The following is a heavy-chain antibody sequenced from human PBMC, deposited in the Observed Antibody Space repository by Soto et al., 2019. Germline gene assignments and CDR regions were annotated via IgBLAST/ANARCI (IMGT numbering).Heavy chain of an antibody. CDR3: ARVTRRWYYYDSSGADAFDI. Sequence: QVQLVQSGAEVKKPGASVKVSCKASGYTFTSYYMHWVRQAPGQGLEWMGIINPSGGSTSYAQKFQGRVTMTRDTSTSTVYMELSSLRSEDTAVYYCARVTRRWYYYDSSGADAFDIWGQGTMVTVSS. J-gene: IGHJ3*02. CDR1: GYTFTSYY. CDR2: INPSGGST. D-gene: IGHD3-22*01. V-gene: IGHV1-46*01.